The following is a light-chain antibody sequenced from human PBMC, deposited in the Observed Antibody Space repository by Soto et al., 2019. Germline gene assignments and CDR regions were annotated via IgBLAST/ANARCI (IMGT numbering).Light chain of an antibody. V-gene: IGKV3-15*01. CDR1: QRVSSN. J-gene: IGKJ1*01. CDR2: GAS. CDR3: QQYNNWRQT. Sequence: IVMTQSPATLSVSPGERATVSCRASQRVSSNVAWYQQKPGQAPRLLLYGASARATGVPARFSGSGSGTQFTLTISSLQSEDFAVYYCQQYNNWRQTFGQGTKV.